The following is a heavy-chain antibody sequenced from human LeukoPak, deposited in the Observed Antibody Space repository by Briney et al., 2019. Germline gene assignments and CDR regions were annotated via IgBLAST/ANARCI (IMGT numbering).Heavy chain of an antibody. CDR1: GFTFSSYV. D-gene: IGHD6-19*01. Sequence: GGSLRLSCEASGFTFSSYVMTWVRQAPGKGLEWVSAISASGGSTHYADSVKGRFTISRDSSKNTLSLQMNSLRAEDTALYYCAKGSSAWYGWFDPWGQGTLVTVSS. J-gene: IGHJ5*02. CDR3: AKGSSAWYGWFDP. V-gene: IGHV3-23*01. CDR2: ISASGGST.